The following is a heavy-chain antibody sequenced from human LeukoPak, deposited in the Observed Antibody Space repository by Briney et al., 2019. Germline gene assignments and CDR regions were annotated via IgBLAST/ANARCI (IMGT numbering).Heavy chain of an antibody. D-gene: IGHD3-22*01. J-gene: IGHJ3*02. V-gene: IGHV1-24*01. CDR1: AYTLTELS. CDR3: NALYYDSSGSDAFDI. Sequence: ASVKVSCKVSAYTLTELSIRWVRQAPGKGLEWMGGPDPEDGEMVYAQKFQGRVTMTEDTSTDTAYMELSSLRSEDTAVYYCNALYYDSSGSDAFDIWGQGTMVTVSS. CDR2: PDPEDGEM.